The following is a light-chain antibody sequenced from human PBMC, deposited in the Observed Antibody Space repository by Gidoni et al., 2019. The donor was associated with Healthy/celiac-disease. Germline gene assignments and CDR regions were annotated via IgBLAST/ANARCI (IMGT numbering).Light chain of an antibody. V-gene: IGKV2-28*01. J-gene: IGKJ5*01. Sequence: DIVMTQSPLPLPVTPGEPASISCRSSQSLLHSNGYNYLDWYLQKPGQSPKLLIYLGSNRASGVPDRFSGSGSGTDFTLKISRVEAEDVGVYYCMQALQTPNTFGQGTRLEIK. CDR1: QSLLHSNGYNY. CDR3: MQALQTPNT. CDR2: LGS.